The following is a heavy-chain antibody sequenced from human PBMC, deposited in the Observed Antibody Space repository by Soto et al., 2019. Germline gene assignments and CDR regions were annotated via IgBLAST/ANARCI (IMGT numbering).Heavy chain of an antibody. D-gene: IGHD3-3*01. CDR1: GGTFSSYA. CDR3: ARGGLRFLDCAVDV. CDR2: IIPIFGST. Sequence: QVQLVQSGAEVKKPGSSVKVSCKASGGTFSSYAISWVRQAPGQGLEWMGGIIPIFGSTNYAQKCQGRVTMTADESTNTAYMELRSLRSEDTGVDYWARGGLRFLDCAVDVWGQGTTVPVSS. V-gene: IGHV1-69*12. J-gene: IGHJ6*02.